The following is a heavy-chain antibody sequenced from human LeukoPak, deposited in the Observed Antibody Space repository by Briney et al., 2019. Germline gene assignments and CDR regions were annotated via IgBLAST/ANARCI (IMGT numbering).Heavy chain of an antibody. Sequence: ASVKVSCKASGYTFTSYSISWVRQAPGQGLEWMGWISAYNGNTIYAQKLQGRVTMTTDTSTSTVYMELRSLRSDDTAVYYCAKTRNHAFDIWGQGTMVTVSS. J-gene: IGHJ3*02. D-gene: IGHD1-14*01. CDR1: GYTFTSYS. CDR3: AKTRNHAFDI. V-gene: IGHV1-18*01. CDR2: ISAYNGNT.